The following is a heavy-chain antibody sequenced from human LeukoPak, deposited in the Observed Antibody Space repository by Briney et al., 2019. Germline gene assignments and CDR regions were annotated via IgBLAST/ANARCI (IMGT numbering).Heavy chain of an antibody. J-gene: IGHJ6*02. V-gene: IGHV1-46*01. CDR3: ARGAIAAGGPYYYGMDV. CDR2: INPSGGST. Sequence: ASVKVSCKASGYTFIDYYIHWVRQAPGQGLEWMGIINPSGGSTSYAQKFQGRVTMTRDTSTSSVYMELSSLRSEDTAVYYCARGAIAAGGPYYYGMDVWGQGTTVTVAS. CDR1: GYTFIDYY. D-gene: IGHD6-13*01.